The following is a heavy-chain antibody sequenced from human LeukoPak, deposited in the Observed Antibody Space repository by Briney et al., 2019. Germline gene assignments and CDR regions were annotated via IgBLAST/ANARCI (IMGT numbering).Heavy chain of an antibody. CDR3: ARVRGSGYPYYYYYYMDV. CDR2: IYSIGST. V-gene: IGHV3-53*01. D-gene: IGHD3-3*01. CDR1: GFTVSNNY. Sequence: GGSLRLSCAASGFTVSNNYMSWVPQAPGKGLEWVSVIYSIGSTYYADSVKGRFTISRDNSKNTLYLQMNSLRAEDTAVYYCARVRGSGYPYYYYYYMDVWGKGTTVTVSS. J-gene: IGHJ6*03.